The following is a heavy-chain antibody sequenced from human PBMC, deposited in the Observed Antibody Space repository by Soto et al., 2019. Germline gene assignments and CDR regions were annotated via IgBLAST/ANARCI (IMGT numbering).Heavy chain of an antibody. CDR3: SRGQGAAIGDYYYHGLDV. V-gene: IGHV3-73*02. D-gene: IGHD2-2*02. Sequence: EVQLVESGGGLVQPGGSLKLSCTASGFIFSGSAIPWVRQASGKGLEWVGRIRSRANNYATSSAASVKGRFFFSRDDSKNTAYLQMNTLKTEDTAVYYCSRGQGAAIGDYYYHGLDVWGQGTTVTVSS. CDR1: GFIFSGSA. CDR2: IRSRANNYAT. J-gene: IGHJ6*02.